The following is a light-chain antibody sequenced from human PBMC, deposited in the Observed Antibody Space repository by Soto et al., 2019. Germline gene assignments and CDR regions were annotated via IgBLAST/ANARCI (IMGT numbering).Light chain of an antibody. J-gene: IGKJ1*01. Sequence: MTQSPATLSVSPWEIATLSXMASQTISSWLAWYQQKPGKAPKLLIYKASTLKSGVPSRFSGSGSGTEFTLTISSLQPDDFATYYCQHYNSYSEAFGQGTKVDI. CDR3: QHYNSYSEA. CDR1: QTISSW. CDR2: KAS. V-gene: IGKV1-5*03.